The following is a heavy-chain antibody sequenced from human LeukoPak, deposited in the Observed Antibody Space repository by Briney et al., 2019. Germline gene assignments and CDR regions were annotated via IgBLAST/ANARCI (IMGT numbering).Heavy chain of an antibody. CDR1: GYTFTTHD. CDR3: AREGHDYDFWSGYQANWFDP. CDR2: MNPGSGDT. Sequence: ASVKVSCKASGYTFTTHDLTWVRQATGQGLEWMGWMNPGSGDTAYAQKFQGRVTMTRDTSMSTAYMELSSLGSDDTAIYYCAREGHDYDFWSGYQANWFDPWGQGTLVTVSS. V-gene: IGHV1-8*01. J-gene: IGHJ5*02. D-gene: IGHD3-3*01.